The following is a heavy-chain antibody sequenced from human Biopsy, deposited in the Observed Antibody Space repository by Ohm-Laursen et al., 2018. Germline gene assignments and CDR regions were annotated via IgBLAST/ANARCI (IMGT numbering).Heavy chain of an antibody. CDR2: INPNNGAT. V-gene: IGHV1-2*02. CDR1: GYTFTAYF. D-gene: IGHD4-17*01. Sequence: VASVKVSCKASGYTFTAYFIHWERQAPGQGLEWLGWINPNNGATYYTQTFQGRVTLTRDTSISTAYMDLTRLRSDDTAVYYCARDYGDSPDYWGQGTLVTVPS. J-gene: IGHJ4*02. CDR3: ARDYGDSPDY.